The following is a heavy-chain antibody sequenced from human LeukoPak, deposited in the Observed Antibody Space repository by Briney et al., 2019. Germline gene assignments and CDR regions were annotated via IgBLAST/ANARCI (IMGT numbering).Heavy chain of an antibody. CDR3: ARDFAYGGNFDY. D-gene: IGHD4-23*01. CDR2: ITGHSTI. Sequence: GGSLRLSCAASGFTFSSYEMNWVRQAPGKGLEWVSCITGHSTIYYADSVKGRFTISRDNAKNSLYLQMNGLRAEDTAMYYCARDFAYGGNFDYWGQGTLVTVSS. V-gene: IGHV3-48*03. CDR1: GFTFSSYE. J-gene: IGHJ4*02.